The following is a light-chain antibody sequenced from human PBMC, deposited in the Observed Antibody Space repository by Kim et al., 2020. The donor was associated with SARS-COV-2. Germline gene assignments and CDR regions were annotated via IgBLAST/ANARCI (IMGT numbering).Light chain of an antibody. CDR2: EDN. CDR3: QSYDSSNVV. V-gene: IGLV6-57*03. J-gene: IGLJ2*01. Sequence: GKTVTISCTRSSGSNASNYVQGYQQRPGSAPTTVIYEDNQRPSGVPDRFSGSIDSSSNSASLTISGLKTEDEADYYCQSYDSSNVVFGGGTQLTVL. CDR1: SGSNASNY.